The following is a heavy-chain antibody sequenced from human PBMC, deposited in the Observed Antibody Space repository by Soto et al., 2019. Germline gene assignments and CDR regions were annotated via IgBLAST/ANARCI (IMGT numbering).Heavy chain of an antibody. Sequence: QVQLVQSGAEVKKPGASVKVSCKASGYTFTSYAMHWVRQAPGQRLEWMGWINAGNGNTKYSQKFQGRVTITRDTSASRAYMELSSLRSEDTAVYYCAIVWSSRWSFQHWGQGTLVTVSS. CDR3: AIVWSSRWSFQH. D-gene: IGHD6-13*01. CDR2: INAGNGNT. V-gene: IGHV1-3*01. CDR1: GYTFTSYA. J-gene: IGHJ1*01.